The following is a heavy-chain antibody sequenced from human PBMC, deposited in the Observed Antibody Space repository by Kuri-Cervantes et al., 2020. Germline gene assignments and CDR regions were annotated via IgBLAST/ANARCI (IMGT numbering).Heavy chain of an antibody. Sequence: GGSLRLSCAASGFTFDDYAMHWVRQAPGKGLEWVSGISWNSGSIGYADSVKGRFTVSRDNAKNSLYLQIDSLRIEDTAVYFCVRDSLNNDIFSPRFDYWGQGSLVTVSS. D-gene: IGHD3-9*01. J-gene: IGHJ4*02. CDR2: ISWNSGSI. CDR3: VRDSLNNDIFSPRFDY. CDR1: GFTFDDYA. V-gene: IGHV3-9*01.